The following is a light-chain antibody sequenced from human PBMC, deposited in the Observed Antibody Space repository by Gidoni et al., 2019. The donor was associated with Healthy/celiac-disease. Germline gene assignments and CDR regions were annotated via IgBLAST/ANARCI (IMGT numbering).Light chain of an antibody. CDR2: KAS. V-gene: IGKV1-5*03. CDR1: QRISSW. J-gene: IGKJ1*01. CDR3: KKYSSYSWT. Sequence: DIQITQSPPTPSAFVGDRVTITCRASQRISSWLAWYQQKPGKAPKLLISKASTSESGVPSRFSGSGAGKEFALTIRSLQPDDFATYYCKKYSSYSWTFGQGTKVEIK.